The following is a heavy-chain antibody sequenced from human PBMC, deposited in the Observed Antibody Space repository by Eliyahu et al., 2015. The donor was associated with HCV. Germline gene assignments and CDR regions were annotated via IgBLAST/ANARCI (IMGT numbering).Heavy chain of an antibody. CDR3: ARDVDPGLENILTGYYGEAFDI. V-gene: IGHV4-61*02. CDR1: GGSXXSGSYS. CDR2: IYTSGST. J-gene: IGHJ3*02. D-gene: IGHD3-9*01. Sequence: QVQLQESGPGLVKPSQTLSLTCXVPGGSXXSGSYSWXWTRQPAGKGLEWIGHIYTSGSTNYNPSLKSRVTISVDTSKNQFSLKLSSVTAADTAVYYCARDVDPGLENILTGYYGEAFDIWGQGTMVTVSS.